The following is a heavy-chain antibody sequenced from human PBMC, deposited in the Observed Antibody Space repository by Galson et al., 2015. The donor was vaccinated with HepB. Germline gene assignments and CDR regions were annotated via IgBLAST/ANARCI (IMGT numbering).Heavy chain of an antibody. J-gene: IGHJ4*01. CDR2: IRSKANNYAT. D-gene: IGHD3-16*01. CDR1: GFTVSNEY. Sequence: SLRLSCAASGFTVSNEYMSWVRQAPGKGPEWVGRIRSKANNYATSYVPSFRNRVTISIDNSRNQVSLNLNDVTAADTAVYYCARGNSYTWNRWGHGTLVTVSS. V-gene: IGHV3-72*01. CDR3: ARGNSYTWNR.